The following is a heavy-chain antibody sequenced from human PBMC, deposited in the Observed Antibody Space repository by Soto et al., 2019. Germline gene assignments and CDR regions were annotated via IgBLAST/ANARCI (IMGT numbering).Heavy chain of an antibody. Sequence: GGSLRLSCVASGFPFSSYAMSWVRQTPGKGLEWVSGISGSGGRTYYAASVKGRFTISRDNSNNTLSLQMHILRVEDTAVYFCAKGGYYSLFDIWGQGTMVTVSS. J-gene: IGHJ3*02. CDR1: GFPFSSYA. CDR2: ISGSGGRT. V-gene: IGHV3-23*01. CDR3: AKGGYYSLFDI. D-gene: IGHD3-16*01.